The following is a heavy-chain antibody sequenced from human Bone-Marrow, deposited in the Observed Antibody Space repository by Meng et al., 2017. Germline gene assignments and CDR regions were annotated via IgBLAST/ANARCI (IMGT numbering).Heavy chain of an antibody. CDR2: ISYDGSNK. Sequence: GESLKISCAASEFTFSNYAMHWVRQAPGKGLEWVAVISYDGSNKYYADSVKGRFTISRDNSKNTLYLQMNSLRAEDTAVYYCARDRESSGWYSILDYWGQGTLVTVSS. CDR3: ARDRESSGWYSILDY. J-gene: IGHJ4*02. CDR1: EFTFSNYA. V-gene: IGHV3-30*04. D-gene: IGHD6-19*01.